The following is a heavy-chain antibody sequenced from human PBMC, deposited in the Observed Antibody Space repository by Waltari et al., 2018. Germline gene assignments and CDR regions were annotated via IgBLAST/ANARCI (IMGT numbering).Heavy chain of an antibody. Sequence: QVQLVQSGAEVKKPGSSVKVSCKASGGTFSSYAISWVRQAPGQGLEWMGGIIPIFGKANYAQKFQGRVTITADESTSTAYMELSSLRSEDTAVYYCARDQRAQSDYDFWSGPNYGMDVWGQGTTVTVSS. V-gene: IGHV1-69*12. CDR2: IIPIFGKA. J-gene: IGHJ6*02. CDR3: ARDQRAQSDYDFWSGPNYGMDV. D-gene: IGHD3-3*01. CDR1: GGTFSSYA.